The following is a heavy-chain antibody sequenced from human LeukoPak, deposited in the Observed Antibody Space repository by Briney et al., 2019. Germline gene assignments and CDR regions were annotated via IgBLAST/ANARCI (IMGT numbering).Heavy chain of an antibody. CDR2: ISISSSTI. Sequence: HAGGSLRLSCAASGFTFSSYSMNWVRQAPGKGLEWVSYISISSSTIYYADPVKGRFTISRDNAKNSLYLQMNSLRAEDTAVYYCARAPIYGDYVEIDYWGQGTLVTVSS. J-gene: IGHJ4*02. CDR1: GFTFSSYS. V-gene: IGHV3-48*01. CDR3: ARAPIYGDYVEIDY. D-gene: IGHD4-17*01.